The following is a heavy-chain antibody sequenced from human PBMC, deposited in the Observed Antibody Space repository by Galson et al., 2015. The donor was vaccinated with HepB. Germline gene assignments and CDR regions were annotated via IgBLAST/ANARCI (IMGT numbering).Heavy chain of an antibody. V-gene: IGHV5-10-1*01. Sequence: QSGAEVKKPGESLRISCKGSGYSFTSYWISWVRQMPGKGLEWMGRIDPSDSYTNYSPSFQGHVTISADKSISTAYLQWSSLKASDTAMYYCARPSGYYGSGSWNYYGMDVWGQGTTVTVSS. J-gene: IGHJ6*02. CDR2: IDPSDSYT. D-gene: IGHD3-10*01. CDR3: ARPSGYYGSGSWNYYGMDV. CDR1: GYSFTSYW.